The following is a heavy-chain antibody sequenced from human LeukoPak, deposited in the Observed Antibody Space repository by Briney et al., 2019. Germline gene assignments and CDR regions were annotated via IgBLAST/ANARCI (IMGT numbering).Heavy chain of an antibody. V-gene: IGHV4-59*12. J-gene: IGHJ4*02. CDR2: IYYSGST. D-gene: IGHD3-22*01. Sequence: SETLSLTCTVSGGSISSYYWSWIRQPPGKGLEWIGYIYYSGSTNYNPSLKSRVTISVDTSKNQFSLKLSSVTAADTAVYYCARVSRSSGYYSGKYFDYWGQGTLVTVSS. CDR1: GGSISSYY. CDR3: ARVSRSSGYYSGKYFDY.